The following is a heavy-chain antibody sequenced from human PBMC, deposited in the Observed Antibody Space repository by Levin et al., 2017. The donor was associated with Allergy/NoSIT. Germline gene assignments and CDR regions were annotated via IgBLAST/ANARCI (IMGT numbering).Heavy chain of an antibody. Sequence: AGGSLRLSCAASGFVFRDYGMNWVRQAPGKGPEWVSIISGNSNYIKYADSVKGRITVSRDNAKNSLSLQLDSLRPEDTGVYYCARDSSGVKSIDQWGQGTLVTVSS. CDR2: ISGNSNYI. CDR3: ARDSSGVKSIDQ. CDR1: GFVFRDYG. D-gene: IGHD3-22*01. J-gene: IGHJ5*02. V-gene: IGHV3-21*01.